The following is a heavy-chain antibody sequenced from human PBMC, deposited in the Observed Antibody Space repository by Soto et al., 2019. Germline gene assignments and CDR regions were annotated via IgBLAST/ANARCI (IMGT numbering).Heavy chain of an antibody. Sequence: NPSETLSLTCTVSGGSISSYYWSWIRQPPGKGLEWIGYIYYSGSTNYNPSLKSRVTISVDTSKNQFSLKLSSVTAADTAVYYCARGVRTRGAFDIWGQGTMVTVSS. CDR3: ARGVRTRGAFDI. V-gene: IGHV4-59*01. CDR2: IYYSGST. CDR1: GGSISSYY. J-gene: IGHJ3*02.